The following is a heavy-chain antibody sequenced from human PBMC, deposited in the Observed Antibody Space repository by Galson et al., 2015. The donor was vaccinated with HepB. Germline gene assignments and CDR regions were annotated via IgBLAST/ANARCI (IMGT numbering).Heavy chain of an antibody. D-gene: IGHD2-2*01. CDR1: GFTFSSYG. J-gene: IGHJ3*02. CDR3: AGYCSSTSCYVGAFDI. Sequence: SLRLSCAASGFTFSSYGMNWVRQAPGRGLEWVSSISSSSSYIYYADSVKGRFTISRDNAKNSLYLQMNSLRAEDTAVYYCAGYCSSTSCYVGAFDIWGQGTMVTVSS. CDR2: ISSSSSYI. V-gene: IGHV3-21*01.